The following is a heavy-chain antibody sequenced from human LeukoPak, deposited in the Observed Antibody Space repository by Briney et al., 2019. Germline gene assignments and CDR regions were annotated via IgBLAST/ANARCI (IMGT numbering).Heavy chain of an antibody. J-gene: IGHJ4*02. V-gene: IGHV3-53*01. CDR3: ARVRDGYNLYYFDY. D-gene: IGHD5-24*01. CDR1: GFTVSSNY. CDR2: IYSGGST. Sequence: GGSLRLSCAASGFTVSSNYMSWVRQAPGKGLEWVSVIYSGGSTYYADSVKGRFTISRDNSKNTLYLQMNSLRAEDTAVYYCARVRDGYNLYYFDYWGQGTLVTVSS.